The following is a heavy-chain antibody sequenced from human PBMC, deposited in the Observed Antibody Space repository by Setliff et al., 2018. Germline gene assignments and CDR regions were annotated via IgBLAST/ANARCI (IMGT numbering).Heavy chain of an antibody. CDR1: GASFSDYY. V-gene: IGHV4-34*01. CDR2: MSHRGRT. Sequence: PSETLSLTCTVYGASFSDYYWGWIRQPPGKGLEWIATMSHRGRTYFNPSLKSRVTMSADPSKNQFSLKVTSVTAADTAVYYCAREGPESDSSGYMDVWGQGTTVTVSS. D-gene: IGHD3-22*01. J-gene: IGHJ6*03. CDR3: AREGPESDSSGYMDV.